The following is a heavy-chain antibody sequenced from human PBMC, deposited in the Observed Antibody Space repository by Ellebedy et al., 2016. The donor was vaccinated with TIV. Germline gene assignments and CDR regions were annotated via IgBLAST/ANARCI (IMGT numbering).Heavy chain of an antibody. CDR1: GGSFSGYY. Sequence: GSLRLSXAVYGGSFSGYYWSWIRQPPGKGLEWIGEINHSGSTNYNPSLKSRVTISVDTSKNQFSLKLSSVTAADTAVYYCARGASGSYLGWLDYWGQGTLVTVSS. D-gene: IGHD1-26*01. CDR2: INHSGST. CDR3: ARGASGSYLGWLDY. J-gene: IGHJ4*02. V-gene: IGHV4-34*01.